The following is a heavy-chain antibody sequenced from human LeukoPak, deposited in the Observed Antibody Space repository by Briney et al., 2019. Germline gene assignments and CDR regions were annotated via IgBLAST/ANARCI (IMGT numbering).Heavy chain of an antibody. D-gene: IGHD3-10*01. Sequence: GASVKVSCKASGYTFTSYGISWVRQAPGQGLEWMGWISAYNGNTNYAQKLQGRVTMTTDTSTSTAYMELRSLRSDDTAVYYCARVAEFYGSGQYYYYMDVWGKGTTVTISS. CDR3: ARVAEFYGSGQYYYYMDV. CDR2: ISAYNGNT. CDR1: GYTFTSYG. J-gene: IGHJ6*03. V-gene: IGHV1-18*01.